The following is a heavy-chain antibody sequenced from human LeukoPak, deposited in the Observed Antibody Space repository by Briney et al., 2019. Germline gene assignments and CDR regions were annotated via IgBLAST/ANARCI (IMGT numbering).Heavy chain of an antibody. CDR1: VSTFTSYG. V-gene: IGHV1-18*01. Sequence: ASVKVSLKSSVSTFTSYGISWVRRSLGQRLGWMGWSSAYNGNTNYAQKLQGRVTMTTDTPTSTAYTELRSLRSDDTAVYYCASLKNYYDSSGYLVTDAFDIWGQGKMVTVSS. CDR3: ASLKNYYDSSGYLVTDAFDI. D-gene: IGHD3-22*01. CDR2: SSAYNGNT. J-gene: IGHJ3*02.